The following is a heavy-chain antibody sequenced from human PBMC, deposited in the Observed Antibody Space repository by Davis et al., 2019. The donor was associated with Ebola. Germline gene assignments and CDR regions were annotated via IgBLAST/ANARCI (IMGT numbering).Heavy chain of an antibody. CDR3: ARDRIEVATILNYYYGMDV. V-gene: IGHV4-4*02. CDR1: GGSISSSNW. CDR2: IYHSGST. Sequence: SETLSLTCAVSGGSISSSNWWSWVRQPPGQGLEWIGEIYHSGSTNYNPSLKSRVTISVDKSKNQFSLKLSSVTAADTAVYYCARDRIEVATILNYYYGMDVWGQGTTVTVSS. J-gene: IGHJ6*02. D-gene: IGHD5-12*01.